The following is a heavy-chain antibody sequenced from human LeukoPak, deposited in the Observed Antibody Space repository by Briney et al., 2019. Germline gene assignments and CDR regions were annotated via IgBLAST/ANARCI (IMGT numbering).Heavy chain of an antibody. CDR3: AKASWVSSTDAVR. CDR1: GLSFSSFA. D-gene: IGHD3-16*01. J-gene: IGHJ4*02. Sequence: PGGSLRLSCAASGLSFSSFAMSWVRQGPARGLESVSSIRGNGETFHADSVKGRFTLSSDSSRNTVYFQLNNLRVEYTAIYYWAKASWVSSTDAVRWGQGTLVTVSS. CDR2: IRGNGET. V-gene: IGHV3-23*01.